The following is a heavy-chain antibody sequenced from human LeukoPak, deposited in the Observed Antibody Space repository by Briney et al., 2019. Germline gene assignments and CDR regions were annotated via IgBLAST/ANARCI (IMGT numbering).Heavy chain of an antibody. CDR3: ARDGPAYGSGRPFDY. Sequence: GGSLRLSCAASGFTFSTYGMHWVRQAPGKGLEWVAVIWYDGSSKYYADSVKGRFTISRDNSKNTLYLQMNSLRAEDTAVYYCARDGPAYGSGRPFDYWGQGTLVTVSS. D-gene: IGHD3-10*01. CDR1: GFTFSTYG. J-gene: IGHJ4*02. CDR2: IWYDGSSK. V-gene: IGHV3-33*01.